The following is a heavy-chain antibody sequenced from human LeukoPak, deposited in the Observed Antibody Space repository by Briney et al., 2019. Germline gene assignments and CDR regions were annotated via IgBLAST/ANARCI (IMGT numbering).Heavy chain of an antibody. CDR3: ARGPVAGTRIDP. Sequence: ASVKVSCKASGYTFTSYDINWVRQATGQGLEWMGWMDPNSGNTGYAQKFQGRVTMTRNTSISTAYMELSSLRSEDTAVYYCARGPVAGTRIDPWGQGTLVTVSS. CDR2: MDPNSGNT. V-gene: IGHV1-8*01. CDR1: GYTFTSYD. D-gene: IGHD6-19*01. J-gene: IGHJ5*02.